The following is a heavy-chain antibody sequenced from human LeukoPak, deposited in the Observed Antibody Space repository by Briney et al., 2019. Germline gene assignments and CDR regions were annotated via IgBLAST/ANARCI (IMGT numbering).Heavy chain of an antibody. D-gene: IGHD3-10*01. CDR3: VRKGMVRGVSEIMKPYY. Sequence: GASVKVSCKTSGYTFTGYFMHWVRQAPGQGLEWMGWINPNSGGTYYAQKFEGRVTLTRDTSISTAFMELSRLTSDDTAVYYCVRKGMVRGVSEIMKPYYWGQGTLVTVSS. J-gene: IGHJ4*02. CDR1: GYTFTGYF. CDR2: INPNSGGT. V-gene: IGHV1-2*02.